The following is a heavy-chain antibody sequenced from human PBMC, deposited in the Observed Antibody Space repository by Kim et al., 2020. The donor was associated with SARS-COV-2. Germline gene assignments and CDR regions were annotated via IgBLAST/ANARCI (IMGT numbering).Heavy chain of an antibody. D-gene: IGHD6-19*01. CDR2: ISGSGGST. Sequence: GGSLRLSCAASGFTFSSYAMSWVRQAPGKGLEWVSAISGSGGSTYYADSVKGRFTISRDNSKNTLYLQMNSLRAEDTAVYYCAKRLAVAETGAPFDYWGQGTLVTVSS. CDR3: AKRLAVAETGAPFDY. CDR1: GFTFSSYA. V-gene: IGHV3-23*01. J-gene: IGHJ4*02.